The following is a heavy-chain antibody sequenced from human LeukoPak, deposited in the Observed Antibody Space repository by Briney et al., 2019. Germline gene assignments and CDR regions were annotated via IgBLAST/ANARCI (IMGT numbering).Heavy chain of an antibody. CDR3: AKSGTKYTSSNFDS. J-gene: IGHJ4*02. CDR2: ISYEGTNK. CDR1: GFTFSSYG. V-gene: IGHV3-30*19. D-gene: IGHD6-6*01. Sequence: PGRSLRLSCAASGFTFSSYGMHWVRQAPGKGLEWVAVISYEGTNKYYIESVKGRFTISRDNSKNTLYLQMSSLRAEDTAVYYCAKSGTKYTSSNFDSWGQGTLVTVSS.